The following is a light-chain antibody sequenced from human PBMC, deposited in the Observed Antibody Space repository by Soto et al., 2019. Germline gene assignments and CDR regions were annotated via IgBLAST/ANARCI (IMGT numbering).Light chain of an antibody. Sequence: QSVLTQPASVSGSPGQSITISCTGTSSDVGGYNYVSWYQHHPGKANKLINYDVSNRPSGVSIRFSASKSDNTASLTISGLQPEDEADYHCSSYTTSNTRQIVFGTGTKVTVL. CDR1: SSDVGGYNY. CDR2: DVS. CDR3: SSYTTSNTRQIV. J-gene: IGLJ1*01. V-gene: IGLV2-14*03.